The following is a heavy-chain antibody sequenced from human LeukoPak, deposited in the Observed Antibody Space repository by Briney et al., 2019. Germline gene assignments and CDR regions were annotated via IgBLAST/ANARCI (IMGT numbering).Heavy chain of an antibody. CDR1: GFTFCDYY. CDR2: ISSSGSTI. V-gene: IGHV3-11*01. CDR3: ARDRYGSGSYYNWYFDL. Sequence: GGSLRLSCAASGFTFCDYYMSWIRQAPGKGLEWVSYISSSGSTIYQADSVKGRFTISRDKAKNSLYLQMTSLRAEDTAVYYCARDRYGSGSYYNWYFDLWGRGTLVTVSS. J-gene: IGHJ2*01. D-gene: IGHD3-10*01.